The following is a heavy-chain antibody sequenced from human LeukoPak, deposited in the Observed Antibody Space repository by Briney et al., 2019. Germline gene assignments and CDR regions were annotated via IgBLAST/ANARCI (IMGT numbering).Heavy chain of an antibody. V-gene: IGHV1-2*02. Sequence: GASVKVSCKASGYTLTAYIIHWVRQAPGQGLEWMGWINPNTGDTNSAQKFQGRVTMTRDTSISTAYMELRRLTSNDTAVYYCAXVRXRTXDYWGQGXLVTVSS. CDR3: AXVRXRTXDY. J-gene: IGHJ4*02. CDR1: GYTLTAYI. CDR2: INPNTGDT.